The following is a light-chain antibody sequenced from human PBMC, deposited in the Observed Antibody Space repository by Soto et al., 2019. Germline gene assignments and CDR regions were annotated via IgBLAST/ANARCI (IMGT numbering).Light chain of an antibody. J-gene: IGKJ4*01. CDR1: QDIKNY. V-gene: IGKV1-33*01. CDR2: DAS. Sequence: DIQMTQSPSSLSASVGDRVSITCQASQDIKNYLSWYQQKPGKAPKLLIYDASNLETGVPSWFIGSGSGTDFTFTISSLQPDDIARYFCQQYDDLPLTFGGGNKGEIQ. CDR3: QQYDDLPLT.